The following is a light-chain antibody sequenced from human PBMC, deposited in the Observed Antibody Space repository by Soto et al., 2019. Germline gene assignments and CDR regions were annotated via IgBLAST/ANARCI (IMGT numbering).Light chain of an antibody. CDR3: SSYTSRSTLYV. Sequence: QSALTQPASVSGSPGQSITISCTGTSSDVGGYNYVSWYQQHPGKAPKLMIYEVSNRPSGVSNRFSGSKSGNTDSLTISGLQAEDEADYYCSSYTSRSTLYVFGTGTKLTVL. CDR1: SSDVGGYNY. V-gene: IGLV2-14*01. CDR2: EVS. J-gene: IGLJ1*01.